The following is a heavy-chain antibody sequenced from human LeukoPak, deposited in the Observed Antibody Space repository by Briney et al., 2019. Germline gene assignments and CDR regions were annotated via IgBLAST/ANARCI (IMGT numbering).Heavy chain of an antibody. CDR1: GFTFSGSA. J-gene: IGHJ4*02. D-gene: IGHD5-18*01. V-gene: IGHV3-73*01. CDR2: IRSKANSYAT. Sequence: GGSLRLPCAASGFTFSGSAMHWVRQASGKGLEWVGRIRSKANSYATAYAASVKGRFTISRDDSKNTAYLQMNSLKTEDTAVYYCTSRGGAMVTQDYWGQGTLVTVSS. CDR3: TSRGGAMVTQDY.